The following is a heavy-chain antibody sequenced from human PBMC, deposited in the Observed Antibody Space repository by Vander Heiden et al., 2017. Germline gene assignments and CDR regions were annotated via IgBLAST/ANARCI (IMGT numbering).Heavy chain of an antibody. CDR3: ARVVGGYGDYGLGFDP. Sequence: QLQESGPGLVKPSETLSLTCTVPGGPNSCYYWSWIRQPPGKGLEWIGYIYYSGSTNYNPSLKSRVTISVDTSKNQFSLKLSSVTAADTAVYYCARVVGGYGDYGLGFDPWGQGTLVTVSS. CDR2: IYYSGST. CDR1: GGPNSCYY. D-gene: IGHD4-17*01. J-gene: IGHJ5*02. V-gene: IGHV4-59*01.